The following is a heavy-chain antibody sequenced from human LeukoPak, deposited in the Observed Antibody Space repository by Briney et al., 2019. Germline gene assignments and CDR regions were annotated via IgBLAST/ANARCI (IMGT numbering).Heavy chain of an antibody. J-gene: IGHJ5*02. V-gene: IGHV1-69*06. CDR1: GGTFSSDA. Sequence: ASVKVSCKASGGTFSSDAISWVRQAPGQGLEWMGGIIPIFGTANYAQKFQGRGTITADKSTSTAYMELSSLRSEDTAVYYCARDNSVRDEAWWFTPWGQGTLVTVSS. D-gene: IGHD5-24*01. CDR3: ARDNSVRDEAWWFTP. CDR2: IIPIFGTA.